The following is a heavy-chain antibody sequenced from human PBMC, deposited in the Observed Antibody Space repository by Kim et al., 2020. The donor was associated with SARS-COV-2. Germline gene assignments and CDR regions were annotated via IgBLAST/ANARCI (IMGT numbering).Heavy chain of an antibody. Sequence: SETLSLTCTVSGGSISSGGYYWSWIRQHPGKVLEWIGYIYYSGSTYYNPSLKSRVTISVDTSKNQFSLKLSSVTAADTAVYYSARDRPGDYRVDYGGQGTLVTDSS. V-gene: IGHV4-31*03. CDR3: ARDRPGDYRVDY. CDR1: GGSISSGGYY. D-gene: IGHD4-17*01. J-gene: IGHJ4*02. CDR2: IYYSGST.